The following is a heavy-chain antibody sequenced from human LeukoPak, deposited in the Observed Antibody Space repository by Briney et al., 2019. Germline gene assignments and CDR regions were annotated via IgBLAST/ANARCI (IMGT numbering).Heavy chain of an antibody. CDR2: INPSGGST. Sequence: ASVKVSCKASGYTFTNYYMHWVRQAPGQGLEWMGIINPSGGSTSYAQKLQGRVTMTTDTSTSTAYMELRSLRSDDTAVYYCARVGGPLRYFEEDDYWGQGTLVTVSS. D-gene: IGHD3-9*01. CDR1: GYTFTNYY. J-gene: IGHJ4*02. V-gene: IGHV1-46*01. CDR3: ARVGGPLRYFEEDDY.